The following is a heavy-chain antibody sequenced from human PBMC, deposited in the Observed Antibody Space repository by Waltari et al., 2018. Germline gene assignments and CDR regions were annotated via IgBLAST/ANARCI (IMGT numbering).Heavy chain of an antibody. CDR3: ARVWFHSGLDY. Sequence: QVNLAQSGAEVKKPGASVKVSCKASGITFTGHYMHWVRQAPGQGREWMGWINPNSGETKYAPKFEGRVAGTRDTAISTIYMEIINLTSDDTAVYYCARVWFHSGLDYWGQGTLVTVSS. CDR1: GITFTGHY. CDR2: INPNSGET. V-gene: IGHV1-2*02. D-gene: IGHD5-12*01. J-gene: IGHJ4*02.